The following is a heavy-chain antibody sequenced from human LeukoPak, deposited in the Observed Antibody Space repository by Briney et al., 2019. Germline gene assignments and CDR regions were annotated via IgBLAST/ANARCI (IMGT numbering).Heavy chain of an antibody. CDR2: IIPIFGTA. V-gene: IGHV1-69*01. CDR1: GGTFSSYA. CDR3: ARFNGYCSSTSCYYYYMDV. J-gene: IGHJ6*03. D-gene: IGHD2-2*03. Sequence: SVKVSCKASGGTFSSYAISWVRQAPGQGLEWMGGIIPIFGTANYAQKFQGRVTITADESTSTAYMELSSLRSEDTAVYYCARFNGYCSSTSCYYYYMDVWGKGTTVTVSS.